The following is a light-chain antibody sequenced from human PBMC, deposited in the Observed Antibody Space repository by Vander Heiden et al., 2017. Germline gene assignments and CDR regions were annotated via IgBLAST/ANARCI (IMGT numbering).Light chain of an antibody. CDR3: SSYTSSSPVV. CDR1: SSDVGGYNY. CDR2: DVS. J-gene: IGLJ2*01. V-gene: IGLV2-14*03. Sequence: QSAPAQPAPVSWSPGPSITISCTGTSSDVGGYNYVSWYQQHPGKAPKLMIYDVSNRPSGVSNRFSGSKSGNTASLTISGLQAEDEADYYCSSYTSSSPVVFGGGTKLTVL.